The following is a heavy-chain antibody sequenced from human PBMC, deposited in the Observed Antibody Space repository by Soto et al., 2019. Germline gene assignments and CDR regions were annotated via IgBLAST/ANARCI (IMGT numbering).Heavy chain of an antibody. CDR3: ESVTFGGIVMAN. D-gene: IGHD3-16*01. CDR2: IYFNGNT. CDR1: AASFSKYY. J-gene: IGHJ4*02. V-gene: IGHV4-59*01. Sequence: PSETLSLTCTVSAASFSKYYWTWIRQPPGKGLEWIGYIYFNGNTKYNPSLEGRLTISIDTSKKEFSLKLTSVTAADAAVYYCESVTFGGIVMANWGQGTLVTVSS.